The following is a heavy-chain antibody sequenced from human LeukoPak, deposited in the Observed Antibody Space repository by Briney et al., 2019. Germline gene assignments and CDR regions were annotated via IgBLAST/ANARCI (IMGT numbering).Heavy chain of an antibody. CDR2: ISYDGSNK. CDR3: ASTPGRGSSSSPYY. D-gene: IGHD6-6*01. J-gene: IGHJ4*02. Sequence: GALGLSCAASGFTFSSYAMQWVRPAPGKGLEWVPVISYDGSNKYYADSVKGRFTIPRDNSKNTLYLQMNSLRAEDTVVYYCASTPGRGSSSSPYYWGQGTLVTVSS. V-gene: IGHV3-30-3*01. CDR1: GFTFSSYA.